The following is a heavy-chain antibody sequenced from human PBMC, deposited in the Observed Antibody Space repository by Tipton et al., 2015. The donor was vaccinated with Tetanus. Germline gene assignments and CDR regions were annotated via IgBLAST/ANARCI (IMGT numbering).Heavy chain of an antibody. CDR1: GYTFTSYY. CDR3: AKGPYSYGYGGIFDY. CDR2: INPSGGST. Sequence: QSGAEVKKPGASVKVSCKASGYTFTSYYMHWVRQAPGQGLEWMGIINPSGGSTSYAQKFQGRVTMTRDTSTSTVYMELSSLRSEGTAVYYCAKGPYSYGYGGIFDYWGQGTLVTVSS. V-gene: IGHV1-46*01. J-gene: IGHJ4*02. D-gene: IGHD5-18*01.